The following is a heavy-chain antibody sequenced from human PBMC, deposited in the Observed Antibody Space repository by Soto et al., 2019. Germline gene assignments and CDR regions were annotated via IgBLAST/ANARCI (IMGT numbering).Heavy chain of an antibody. CDR1: GYTFTSYY. CDR3: AREVRDSSSWYRNDAFDI. D-gene: IGHD6-13*01. J-gene: IGHJ3*02. CDR2: INPSGGST. Sequence: GASVKVSCTASGYTFTSYYMHWVRQAPGQGLEWMGIINPSGGSTSYAQKFQGRVTMTRDTSTSTVYMGLSSLRSEDTAVYYCAREVRDSSSWYRNDAFDIWGQGTMVTVSS. V-gene: IGHV1-46*01.